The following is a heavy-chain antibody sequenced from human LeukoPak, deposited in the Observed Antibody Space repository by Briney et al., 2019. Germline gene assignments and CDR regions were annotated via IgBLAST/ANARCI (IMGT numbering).Heavy chain of an antibody. CDR1: GFTFSGYW. Sequence: PGGSLRLSCAASGFTFSGYWMHWVRQAPGKGLVWVSRINSDGSSTSYADAVKGRFTISRDNAKNTLSLQMNSLRAEDTAVYYCARELWSGYDPLFDYWGQGTLVTVSS. J-gene: IGHJ4*02. CDR2: INSDGSST. CDR3: ARELWSGYDPLFDY. D-gene: IGHD5-12*01. V-gene: IGHV3-74*01.